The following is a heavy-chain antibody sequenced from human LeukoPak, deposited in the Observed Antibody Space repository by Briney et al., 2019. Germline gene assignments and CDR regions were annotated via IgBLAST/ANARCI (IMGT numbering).Heavy chain of an antibody. D-gene: IGHD2-15*01. CDR1: GFTFSSYW. J-gene: IGHJ6*04. CDR3: TSLEGYCSGGSCNYGIDV. CDR2: INRDGSST. Sequence: PGGSLRLSCAASGFTFSSYWMHWVRQAPGKGLVWVSRINRDGSSTNYADSVKGRFTISRDNAKNTLYLQMDSLRAEDTAVYYCTSLEGYCSGGSCNYGIDVWGTGTTVTVSS. V-gene: IGHV3-74*01.